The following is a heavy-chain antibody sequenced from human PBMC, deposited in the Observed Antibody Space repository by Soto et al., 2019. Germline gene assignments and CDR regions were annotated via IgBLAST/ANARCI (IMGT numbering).Heavy chain of an antibody. CDR1: GFTFDDYA. CDR2: ISWNSGSI. V-gene: IGHV3-9*01. CDR3: AKDKTGGNSGVQAFDI. J-gene: IGHJ3*02. Sequence: EVQLVESGGGLVQPGRSLRLSCAASGFTFDDYAMHWVRQAPGKGLEWVSGISWNSGSIGYADSVKGRFTISRDNAKNSLYLQMNSLRAEDTALYYCAKDKTGGNSGVQAFDIWGQGTMVTVSS. D-gene: IGHD2-21*02.